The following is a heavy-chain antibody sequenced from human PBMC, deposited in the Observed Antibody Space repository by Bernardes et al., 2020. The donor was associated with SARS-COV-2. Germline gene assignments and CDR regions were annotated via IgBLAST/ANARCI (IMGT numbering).Heavy chain of an antibody. D-gene: IGHD6-19*01. CDR3: ARDHRIAVAGTGSPEYYYYYYGMDV. J-gene: IGHJ6*02. Sequence: SETLSLTCTVSGGSISSYYWSWIRQPPGKGLEWIGYIYYSGSTNYNPSLKSRVTISVDTPKNQFSLKLSSVTAADTAVYYCARDHRIAVAGTGSPEYYYYYYGMDVWGQGTTVTVSS. CDR1: GGSISSYY. V-gene: IGHV4-59*01. CDR2: IYYSGST.